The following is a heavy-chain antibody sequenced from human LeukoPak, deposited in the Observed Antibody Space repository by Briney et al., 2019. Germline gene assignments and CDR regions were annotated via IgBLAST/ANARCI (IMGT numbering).Heavy chain of an antibody. CDR2: IYYSATT. CDR1: GGSISSGDYY. CDR3: ARDGSAGYCSGGSCGEGYYYYGMDV. J-gene: IGHJ6*02. V-gene: IGHV4-30-4*01. Sequence: SETLSLTCTVSGGSISSGDYYWSWIRQPPGKGLEWIGYIYYSATTYYNPSLKSRVTISIDTSKNQFSLKLSSVTAADTAVYYCARDGSAGYCSGGSCGEGYYYYGMDVWGQGTTVTVSS. D-gene: IGHD2-15*01.